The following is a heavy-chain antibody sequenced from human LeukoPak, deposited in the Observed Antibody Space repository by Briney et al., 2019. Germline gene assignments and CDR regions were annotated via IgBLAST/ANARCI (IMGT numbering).Heavy chain of an antibody. J-gene: IGHJ2*01. Sequence: GGSLRLSCAASGFTFSRYSMNWVRQAPGKGLEWLSYISSSSSTIYYTDSVKGRFTISRDNAKNSLYLQMNSLRAEDTAVYYCARALGRDGYNYYWYFDLWGRGTLVTVSS. D-gene: IGHD5-24*01. CDR1: GFTFSRYS. CDR2: ISSSSSTI. CDR3: ARALGRDGYNYYWYFDL. V-gene: IGHV3-48*01.